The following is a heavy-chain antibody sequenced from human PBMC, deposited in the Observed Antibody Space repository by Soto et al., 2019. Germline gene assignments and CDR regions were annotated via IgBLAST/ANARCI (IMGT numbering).Heavy chain of an antibody. J-gene: IGHJ3*02. CDR2: ISSSSSYI. V-gene: IGHV3-21*01. CDR3: ARDFTYYDILTGYPTPHDAFDI. Sequence: PGGSLRLSCAASGFTFSSYGMHWVRQAPGKGLEWVSSISSSSSYIYYADSVKGRFTISRDNAKNSLYLQMNSLRAEDTAVYYCARDFTYYDILTGYPTPHDAFDIWGQGTMVTVS. D-gene: IGHD3-9*01. CDR1: GFTFSSYG.